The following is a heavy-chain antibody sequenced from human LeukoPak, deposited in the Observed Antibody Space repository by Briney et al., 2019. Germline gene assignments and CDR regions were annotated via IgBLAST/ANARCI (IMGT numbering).Heavy chain of an antibody. V-gene: IGHV3-23*01. J-gene: IGHJ3*01. Sequence: GGSLRLSCAGSGFTFRDSAMTWVRRAPGKGLEWVSLISFSGANTYYADSVKGRFTISRDNSKDTLYLQMNSLRAEDTAIYYCARDIQLSTWGLGTMVTVSS. CDR3: ARDIQLST. D-gene: IGHD5-24*01. CDR1: GFTFRDSA. CDR2: ISFSGANT.